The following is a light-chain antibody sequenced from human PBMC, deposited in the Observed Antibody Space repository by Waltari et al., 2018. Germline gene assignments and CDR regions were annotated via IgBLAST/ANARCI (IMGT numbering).Light chain of an antibody. J-gene: IGLJ3*02. Sequence: QSVLTQPPSVSGAPGQRVTISCPGSSPNIGAGYDVHWYQQLPGTAPKLLIYGNTNRPSGVPDRFSGSKSGTSASLAITGLQAEDEADYYCQSYDISLSVVFGGGTKLTVL. CDR2: GNT. CDR1: SPNIGAGYD. V-gene: IGLV1-40*01. CDR3: QSYDISLSVV.